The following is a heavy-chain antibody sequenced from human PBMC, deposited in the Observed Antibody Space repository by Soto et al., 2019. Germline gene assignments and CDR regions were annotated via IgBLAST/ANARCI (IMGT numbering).Heavy chain of an antibody. CDR1: GYSISAYY. D-gene: IGHD3-10*01. J-gene: IGHJ4*02. CDR2: IDPKNGGT. CDR3: GRDDYGIFPY. V-gene: IGHV1-2*02. Sequence: QVQLVQCGTEVKKPGASVKVSCQASGYSISAYYIHWVRQAPGQGLEWMGWIDPKNGGTVSAQKFQGRLTMTRDTSISTVYMDLSGLTSDDTDLYYCGRDDYGIFPYWGQGSLVTVSS.